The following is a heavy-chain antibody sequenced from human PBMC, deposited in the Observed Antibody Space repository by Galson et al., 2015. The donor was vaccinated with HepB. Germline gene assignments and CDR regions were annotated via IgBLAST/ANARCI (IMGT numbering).Heavy chain of an antibody. CDR2: ILPITGTA. V-gene: IGHV1-69*13. D-gene: IGHD3-3*01. J-gene: IGHJ4*02. CDR3: ARGTDVWSGPLDY. CDR1: GGTFSAYS. Sequence: SVKVSCKASGGTFSAYSINWVRQASGQGLEWMGGILPITGTATYAQKPQGRVTISADESTTTAYMEVSGLTSEDTAVYYCARGTDVWSGPLDYWGQGTLITVSS.